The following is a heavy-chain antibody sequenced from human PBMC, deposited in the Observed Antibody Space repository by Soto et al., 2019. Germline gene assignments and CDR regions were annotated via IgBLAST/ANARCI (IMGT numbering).Heavy chain of an antibody. CDR1: GCSISSSSYY. CDR2: IYYSGST. D-gene: IGHD3-10*01. CDR3: ARRERYYYGSGSLYFDY. Sequence: SETLSLTCTASGCSISSSSYYWGWIRKPPGKGLDWIGSIYYSGSTYYNPSLKSRVTISLDTSKNQFSLKLSSVTAADTAVYYCARRERYYYGSGSLYFDYWGQGTLVTVS. V-gene: IGHV4-39*01. J-gene: IGHJ4*02.